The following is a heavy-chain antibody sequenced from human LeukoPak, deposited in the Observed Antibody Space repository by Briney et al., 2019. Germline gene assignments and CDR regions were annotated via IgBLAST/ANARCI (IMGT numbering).Heavy chain of an antibody. Sequence: SQTLSLTCAISGDSVSSNSVAWNWIRQSPSRGLEWLGRTFYRSKWYNDYAVSVKSRITINPDTSKNEFSLQLSSVTPEDTAVYCCARGKYSAFDIWGQGTMVSVSS. CDR1: GDSVSSNSVA. V-gene: IGHV6-1*01. CDR2: TFYRSKWYN. CDR3: ARGKYSAFDI. J-gene: IGHJ3*02. D-gene: IGHD2/OR15-2a*01.